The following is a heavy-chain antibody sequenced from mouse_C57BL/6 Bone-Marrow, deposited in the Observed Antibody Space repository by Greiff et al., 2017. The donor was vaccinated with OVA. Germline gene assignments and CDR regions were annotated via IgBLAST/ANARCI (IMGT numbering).Heavy chain of an antibody. D-gene: IGHD1-1*02. J-gene: IGHJ3*01. CDR2: ISGGGGNT. CDR1: GFTFSSYT. V-gene: IGHV5-9*01. Sequence: EVKVVESGGGLVKPGGSLKLSCAASGFTFSSYTMSWVRQTPEKRLEWVATISGGGGNTYYPDSVKGRFTISRDNAKNTLYLQMSSLRSEDTALYYCARRGGNGGAWFAYWGQGTLVTVSA. CDR3: ARRGGNGGAWFAY.